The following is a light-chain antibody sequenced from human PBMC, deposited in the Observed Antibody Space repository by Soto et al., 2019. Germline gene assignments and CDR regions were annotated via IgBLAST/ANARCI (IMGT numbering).Light chain of an antibody. V-gene: IGLV2-14*01. J-gene: IGLJ2*01. CDR3: SSYTRRVTLI. CDR1: TSDIGAYDY. Sequence: QSALAQPASVSGSPGQSITIPCTGTTSDIGAYDYVSWYQQHPGKVPKLIIFEVTKWPSGFSSRFSGSKSDNTASLTISGLQAEDEADYYCSSYTRRVTLIFGGGTKVTVL. CDR2: EVT.